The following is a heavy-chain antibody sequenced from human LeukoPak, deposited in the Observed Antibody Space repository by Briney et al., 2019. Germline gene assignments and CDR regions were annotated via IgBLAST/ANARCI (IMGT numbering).Heavy chain of an antibody. D-gene: IGHD1-14*01. V-gene: IGHV3-21*01. J-gene: IGHJ4*02. Sequence: GGSLRLSCAASGFTFSSCGFNWVRQAPGKGLEWVSSIGPTGTDRYYADSVRGRFTISRDNAKNSMYLQVDSLRDEDTAVYYCATETIGRHYDYWGQGTLLTVSS. CDR1: GFTFSSCG. CDR3: ATETIGRHYDY. CDR2: IGPTGTDR.